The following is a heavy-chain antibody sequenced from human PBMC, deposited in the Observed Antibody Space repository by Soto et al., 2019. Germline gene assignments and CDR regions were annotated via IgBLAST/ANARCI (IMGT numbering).Heavy chain of an antibody. V-gene: IGHV4-59*01. CDR3: ARVTYDSLTAYSYYFDY. Sequence: PSETLSLTCTVSGDSIRPYYWTWIRQPPGKGLEWIGYVYYSGSVNYKSSLKSRVTMSVDTSKNQFSLRLNSVTAADTAVYYCARVTYDSLTAYSYYFDYWGKGTVVTVDS. D-gene: IGHD3-9*01. CDR1: GDSIRPYY. CDR2: VYYSGSV. J-gene: IGHJ4*02.